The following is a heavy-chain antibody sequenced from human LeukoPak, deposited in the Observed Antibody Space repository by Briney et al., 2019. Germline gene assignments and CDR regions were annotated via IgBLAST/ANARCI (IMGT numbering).Heavy chain of an antibody. V-gene: IGHV4-39*01. J-gene: IGHJ6*03. CDR3: ARLPSYDFWSGSYYMDV. CDR2: IYYSGST. D-gene: IGHD3-3*01. CDR1: GFTFSSYG. Sequence: GSLRLSCAASGFTFSSYGMHWVRQAPGKGLEWIGSIYYSGSTYYNPSLKSRVTISVDTSKNQFSLKLSSVTAADTAVYYCARLPSYDFWSGSYYMDVWGKGTTVTVSS.